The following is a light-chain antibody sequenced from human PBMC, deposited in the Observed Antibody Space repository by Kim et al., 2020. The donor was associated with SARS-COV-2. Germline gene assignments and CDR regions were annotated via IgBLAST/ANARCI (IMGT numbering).Light chain of an antibody. CDR3: QQSYSTLGT. Sequence: DIQMTQSPTSLSASVGDRVTITCRASQSVSDYLNWYQHKPGKGPKLLIYATSNLHRGVPSRFSGSGSGTDFNLTISNLQPEDFGTYHCQQSYSTLGTFGQGTKVDIK. CDR2: ATS. J-gene: IGKJ1*01. CDR1: QSVSDY. V-gene: IGKV1-39*01.